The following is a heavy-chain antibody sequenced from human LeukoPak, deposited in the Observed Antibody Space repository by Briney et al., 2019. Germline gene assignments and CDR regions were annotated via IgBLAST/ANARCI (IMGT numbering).Heavy chain of an antibody. J-gene: IGHJ6*03. V-gene: IGHV4-39*07. CDR2: IYYSGST. CDR1: GGSISSSSYY. Sequence: SETLSLTCTVSGGSISSSSYYWGWIRQPPGKGLEWIGSIYYSGSTYYNPSLKSRVTISVDTSKNQFSLKLSSVTAADTAVYYCARLGTVGYYYYYMDVWGKGTTVTISS. D-gene: IGHD1-26*01. CDR3: ARLGTVGYYYYYMDV.